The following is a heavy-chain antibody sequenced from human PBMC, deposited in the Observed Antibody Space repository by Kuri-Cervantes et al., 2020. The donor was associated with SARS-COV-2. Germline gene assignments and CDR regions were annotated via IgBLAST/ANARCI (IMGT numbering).Heavy chain of an antibody. J-gene: IGHJ5*02. D-gene: IGHD2-2*02. Sequence: GESLKISCKGSGYSFTSYWIGWVRQMPGKGLGWVGIIYPGDSDTRYSSSFQGQVTISADKSISTAYLQWSSLKASDTAMYYCARQNCSSTSCYTGPQGWFDPWGQGTLVTVSS. CDR3: ARQNCSSTSCYTGPQGWFDP. V-gene: IGHV5-51*01. CDR2: IYPGDSDT. CDR1: GYSFTSYW.